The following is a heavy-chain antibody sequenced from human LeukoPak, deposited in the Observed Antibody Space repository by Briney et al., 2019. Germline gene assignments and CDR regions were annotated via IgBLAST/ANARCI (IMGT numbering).Heavy chain of an antibody. J-gene: IGHJ6*02. CDR3: AREQVAASDYYYYGMDV. D-gene: IGHD2-15*01. CDR1: GGSFSGYY. CDR2: INHSGST. Sequence: SETLSLTCAVYGGSFSGYYWSWIHQPPGKGLEWIGEINHSGSTNYNPSLKSRVTISVDTSKNQFSLKLSSVTAADTAVYYCAREQVAASDYYYYGMDVWGQGTTVTVSS. V-gene: IGHV4-34*01.